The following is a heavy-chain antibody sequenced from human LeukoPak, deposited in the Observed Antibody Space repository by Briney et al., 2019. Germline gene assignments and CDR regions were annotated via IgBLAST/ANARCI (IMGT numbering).Heavy chain of an antibody. CDR1: GGSFSGYY. CDR3: ARGLGTVAAAGGWFDP. D-gene: IGHD6-13*01. J-gene: IGHJ5*02. V-gene: IGHV4-34*01. CDR2: INHSGST. Sequence: SETLSLTCAVYGGSFSGYYWSWIRQPPGKGLEWIGEINHSGSTNYNPSLKSRVTISVDTSKDQFSLKLSSVTAADTAVYYCARGLGTVAAAGGWFDPWGQGTLVTVSS.